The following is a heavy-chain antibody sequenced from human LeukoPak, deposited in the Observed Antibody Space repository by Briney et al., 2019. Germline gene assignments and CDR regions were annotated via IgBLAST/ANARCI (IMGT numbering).Heavy chain of an antibody. CDR2: TNHDGQRI. J-gene: IGHJ4*02. CDR3: ARDYDWAFDF. Sequence: GGSLRLSCAASGFIFGDYVMSWVRQAPGEGLEWISYTNHDGQRIYYAESVRGRFTISRDNGKNSLYLQMNSLRDEDAALYYCARDYDWAFDFWGQGTPVTVSS. V-gene: IGHV3-48*02. CDR1: GFIFGDYV. D-gene: IGHD3-9*01.